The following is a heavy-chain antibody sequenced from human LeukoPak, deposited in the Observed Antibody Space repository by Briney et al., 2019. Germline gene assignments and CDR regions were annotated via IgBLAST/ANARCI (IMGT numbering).Heavy chain of an antibody. CDR3: ARDYYVSGTHHRYFDL. Sequence: GGSLRLSCAASGFSVSANYMSWVRQAPGKGLEWVSVIYGGGDTYYADTVKGRFTISRDNSKNTLFLQMNSLRAEDTAVYYCARDYYVSGTHHRYFDLWGRGTLVTVSS. V-gene: IGHV3-53*01. D-gene: IGHD3-10*01. J-gene: IGHJ2*01. CDR2: IYGGGDT. CDR1: GFSVSANY.